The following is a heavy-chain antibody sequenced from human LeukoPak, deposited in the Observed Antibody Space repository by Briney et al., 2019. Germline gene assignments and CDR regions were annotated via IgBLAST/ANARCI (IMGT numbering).Heavy chain of an antibody. CDR3: AREDYDFYSGRHYYYMDV. Sequence: GGSLRLSCGASEFTFSNYWMSWVRQAPGKGLEWVANINQDGSEKYYVDSVKGRFTISRDNAKKSLSLQMNSLRAEDTAVYYCAREDYDFYSGRHYYYMDVWGKGTTVTVSS. CDR1: EFTFSNYW. V-gene: IGHV3-7*01. D-gene: IGHD3-3*01. CDR2: INQDGSEK. J-gene: IGHJ6*03.